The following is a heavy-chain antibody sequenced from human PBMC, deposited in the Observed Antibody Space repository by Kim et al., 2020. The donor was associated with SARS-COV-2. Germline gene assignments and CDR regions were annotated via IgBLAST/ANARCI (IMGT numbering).Heavy chain of an antibody. Sequence: LKSRVTISVDTSKNRFSLRLSSVTAADTAVYYCARGTYGSDYYYYYYAMDVWGQGTTVSVSS. J-gene: IGHJ6*02. V-gene: IGHV4-30-2*04. D-gene: IGHD3-10*01. CDR3: ARGTYGSDYYYYYYAMDV.